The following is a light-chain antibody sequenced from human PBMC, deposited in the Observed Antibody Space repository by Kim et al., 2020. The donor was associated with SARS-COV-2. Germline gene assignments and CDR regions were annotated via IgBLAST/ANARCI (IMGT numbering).Light chain of an antibody. CDR1: SLRSYY. Sequence: ALGQTVRIKCQGDSLRSYYATWYQQKPGQAPLLVIYGKNNRPSGIPDRFSGSSSGSTASLTITGAQAEDEADYYCHSRDNSDNHVLFGGGTQLTVL. CDR3: HSRDNSDNHVL. CDR2: GKN. J-gene: IGLJ2*01. V-gene: IGLV3-19*01.